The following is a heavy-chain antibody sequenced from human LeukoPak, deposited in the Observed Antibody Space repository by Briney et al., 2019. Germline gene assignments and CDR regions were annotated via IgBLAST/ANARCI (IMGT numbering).Heavy chain of an antibody. V-gene: IGHV3-48*01. Sequence: PGGSLRLSCAASGFSFSTHNMNWVRQAPGKGLQWISYINADSSTIQYADSVRGRFTTSRDNAKNSLYLQMNSLRAEDTAVYYCVRENSPGQSLEVIYWGQGSLVTVSS. CDR2: INADSSTI. CDR1: GFSFSTHN. D-gene: IGHD2/OR15-2a*01. CDR3: VRENSPGQSLEVIY. J-gene: IGHJ4*02.